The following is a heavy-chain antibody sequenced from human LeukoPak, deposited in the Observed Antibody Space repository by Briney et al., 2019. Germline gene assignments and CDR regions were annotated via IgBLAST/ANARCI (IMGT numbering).Heavy chain of an antibody. CDR1: GFTFSNYA. CDR3: ARANCGGTCFLIDY. D-gene: IGHD2-15*01. V-gene: IGHV3-30*04. J-gene: IGHJ4*02. Sequence: GGYLRLSCAASGFTFSNYAMHWVRQAPGKGLEWVAVISYDGDTQYYKDSLRGRFTISRDNSKNTLYLHMNSLGAEDTAVYYCARANCGGTCFLIDYWGQGILVTVSS. CDR2: ISYDGDTQ.